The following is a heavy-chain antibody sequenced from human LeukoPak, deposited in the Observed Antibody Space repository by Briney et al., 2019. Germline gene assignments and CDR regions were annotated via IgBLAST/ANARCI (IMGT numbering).Heavy chain of an antibody. CDR2: TYYRSQQWYS. D-gene: IGHD3-3*01. J-gene: IGHJ4*02. CDR1: GDSVSSDGAA. Sequence: SQTLSLTCAISGDSVSSDGAAWDWIRQSPSRGLEWLGRTYYRSQQWYSDYAPSVKGRITINADTSQNQFSLHLNSVTPEDTAVYYCGRETDFGVVTNWGQGTLVTVSS. CDR3: GRETDFGVVTN. V-gene: IGHV6-1*01.